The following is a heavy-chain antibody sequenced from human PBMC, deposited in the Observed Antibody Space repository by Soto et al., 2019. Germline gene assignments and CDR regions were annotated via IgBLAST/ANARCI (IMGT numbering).Heavy chain of an antibody. V-gene: IGHV3-33*01. J-gene: IGHJ6*02. Sequence: GGYLRLSCAVTGFDFTTYAMHWVRQTPDKGLEWVAIIWFDGIKEFYAESVRGRFTISIDTSKNTVFLQMNNVRAEDTALYYCTRDTFDVWGQGSTVIVTS. CDR3: TRDTFDV. CDR1: GFDFTTYA. CDR2: IWFDGIKE.